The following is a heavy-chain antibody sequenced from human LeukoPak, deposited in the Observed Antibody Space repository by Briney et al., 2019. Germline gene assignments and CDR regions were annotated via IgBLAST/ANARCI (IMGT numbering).Heavy chain of an antibody. CDR1: GFTFSSYG. CDR3: AVGSGSYYGYFDY. Sequence: PGGSLRLSCAASGFTFSSYGMHWVRQAPGKGLEWVAVIWYDGSNKYYADSVKGRFTISRDNSKNTLYLQMNSLRAEDTAVYYCAVGSGSYYGYFDYWGQGTLATVSS. V-gene: IGHV3-33*01. CDR2: IWYDGSNK. J-gene: IGHJ4*02. D-gene: IGHD3-10*01.